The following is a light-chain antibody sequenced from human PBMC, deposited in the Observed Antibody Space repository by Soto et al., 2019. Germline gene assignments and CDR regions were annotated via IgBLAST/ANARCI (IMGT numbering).Light chain of an antibody. CDR3: QTADNSGTFLL. J-gene: IGLJ3*02. CDR1: PLTRQY. CDR2: KDN. V-gene: IGLV3-25*02. Sequence: SYELTQPPSMSVSPGQTARITCSGDPLTRQYVYWYQQKPGQAPLLVIYKDNERPSGIPERFSGSTSGTTGTLTNSGVRAEDEADYYCQTADNSGTFLLFAGGTKLTVL.